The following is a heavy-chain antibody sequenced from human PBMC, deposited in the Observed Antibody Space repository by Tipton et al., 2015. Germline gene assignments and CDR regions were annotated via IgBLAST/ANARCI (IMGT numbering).Heavy chain of an antibody. CDR3: ARERGSINRGLDY. CDR2: IYYSGST. J-gene: IGHJ4*02. D-gene: IGHD2-2*01. Sequence: TLSLTCTVSGGSVSSGSYYWSWIRQPPGKGLEWIGYIYYSGSTNYNPSLKSRVTISVDTSKNQFSLKLSSVTAADTAVYYCARERGSINRGLDYWGQGTLVTVSS. V-gene: IGHV4-61*01. CDR1: GGSVSSGSYY.